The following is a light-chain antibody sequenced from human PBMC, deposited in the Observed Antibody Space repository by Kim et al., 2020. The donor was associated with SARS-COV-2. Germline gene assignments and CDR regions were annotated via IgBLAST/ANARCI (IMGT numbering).Light chain of an antibody. CDR1: QNLLYSSDNKNY. CDR2: WAS. J-gene: IGKJ2*01. CDR3: QQYYSIRL. Sequence: DIELTQSPDSLAVSLGERATINCKSSQNLLYSSDNKNYLAWYQQKPGQSPKLLIYWASTRASGVPDRFSGSGSGTDFTLTISGLQAEDVAVYYCQQYYSIRLFGQGTKLDI. V-gene: IGKV4-1*01.